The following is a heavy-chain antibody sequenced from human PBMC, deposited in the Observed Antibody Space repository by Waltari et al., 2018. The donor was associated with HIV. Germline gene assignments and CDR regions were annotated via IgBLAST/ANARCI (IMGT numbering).Heavy chain of an antibody. Sequence: EVQLVESGGGLVQPGRSLRLSCAASGFTFDDYAMHWVRQVPGKGLEWVSGITWNSGRIGYADSVKGRFTISRDNAKNSLSLQMNSLRAEDTALYYCAKDRARYGDYYYGMDVWGQGTTVAVSS. CDR3: AKDRARYGDYYYGMDV. CDR1: GFTFDDYA. CDR2: ITWNSGRI. V-gene: IGHV3-9*01. J-gene: IGHJ6*02. D-gene: IGHD5-18*01.